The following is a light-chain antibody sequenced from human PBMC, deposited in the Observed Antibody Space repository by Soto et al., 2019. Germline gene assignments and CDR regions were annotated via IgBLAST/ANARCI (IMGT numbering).Light chain of an antibody. V-gene: IGKV1-6*01. CDR2: AAS. J-gene: IGKJ3*01. CDR3: LQGYNFPHT. CDR1: QDIRND. Sequence: AIQMTQSPSSLSASVGDRVTITCRASQDIRNDLGWYQQQPGQAPNLLIYAASTLQIGVPSRFSGSRSGTDFTLTIRSLQPEDFATYYCLQGYNFPHTFGPGTKVYIK.